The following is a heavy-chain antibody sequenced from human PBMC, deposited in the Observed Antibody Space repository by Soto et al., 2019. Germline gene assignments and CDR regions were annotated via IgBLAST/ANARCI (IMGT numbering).Heavy chain of an antibody. V-gene: IGHV3-64*01. J-gene: IGHJ6*03. CDR3: ARVPTMVPSYMDV. D-gene: IGHD3-10*01. Sequence: GGSLRLSCAASGFTFSSYAMHWVRQAPGKGLEYVSAISSNGGSTYYANSVKGRFTISRDNSKNTLYLQMGSLRAEDMAAYYCARVPTMVPSYMDVWGKGTTVTVSS. CDR1: GFTFSSYA. CDR2: ISSNGGST.